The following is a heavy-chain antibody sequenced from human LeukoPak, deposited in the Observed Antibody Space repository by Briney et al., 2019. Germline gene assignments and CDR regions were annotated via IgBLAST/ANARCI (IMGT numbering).Heavy chain of an antibody. J-gene: IGHJ4*02. V-gene: IGHV3-23*01. CDR1: GFTFSSYA. CDR3: AKSGYSTKGDFDY. Sequence: GGSLRLSCAASGFTFSSYAMSWVRQAPGKGLECVSAISGSGGSTYYADSVKGRFTISRDNSKNMLYVQMNSLRAEDTAVYYCAKSGYSTKGDFDYWGQGTLVTVSS. CDR2: ISGSGGST. D-gene: IGHD6-13*01.